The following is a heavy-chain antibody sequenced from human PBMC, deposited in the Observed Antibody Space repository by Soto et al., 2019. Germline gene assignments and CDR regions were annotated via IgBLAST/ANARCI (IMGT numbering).Heavy chain of an antibody. V-gene: IGHV3-7*01. D-gene: IGHD4-17*01. CDR2: IKQDGSEK. J-gene: IGHJ4*02. CDR1: GFTFSSYW. Sequence: PGGSLRLSCAASGFTFSSYWMSWVRQAPGKGLEWVANIKQDGSEKYYVDSVKGRFTISRDNAKNSLYLQMNSLRAEDTAVYYCASFYGDYFIVYWGQGTLVTVSS. CDR3: ASFYGDYFIVY.